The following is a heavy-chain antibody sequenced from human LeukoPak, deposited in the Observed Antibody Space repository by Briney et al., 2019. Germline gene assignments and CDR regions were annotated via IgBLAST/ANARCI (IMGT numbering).Heavy chain of an antibody. CDR3: ARSYSGSYYYLGDAFDI. J-gene: IGHJ3*02. V-gene: IGHV1-2*04. CDR2: INPNSGGT. CDR1: GYTFTGYY. D-gene: IGHD1-26*01. Sequence: ASVKVYCKASGYTFTGYYMHWVRQAPGQGLEWMGWINPNSGGTNYAQKFQGWVTMTRDTSISTAYMELSRLRSDDAAVYYCARSYSGSYYYLGDAFDIWGQGTMVTVSS.